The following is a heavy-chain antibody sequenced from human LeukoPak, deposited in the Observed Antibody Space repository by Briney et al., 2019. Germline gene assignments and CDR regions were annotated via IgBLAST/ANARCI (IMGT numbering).Heavy chain of an antibody. Sequence: PGGSLRLSCAASGFTFSSYEMNWVRQAPGKGLEWVSYISSSGSTIYYADSVKGRFTISRDNSKNTLYLQMNSLRPEDTAIYYCAKEPVLLWWCYFDYWGQETLVTVSS. D-gene: IGHD2-21*01. CDR1: GFTFSSYE. J-gene: IGHJ4*02. CDR2: ISSSGSTI. CDR3: AKEPVLLWWCYFDY. V-gene: IGHV3-48*03.